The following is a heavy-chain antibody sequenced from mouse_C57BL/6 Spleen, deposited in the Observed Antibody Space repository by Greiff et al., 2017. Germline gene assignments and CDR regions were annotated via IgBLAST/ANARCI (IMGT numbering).Heavy chain of an antibody. D-gene: IGHD2-14*01. CDR3: ASSRDDGGHYYAMDY. CDR1: GYTFTSYW. J-gene: IGHJ4*01. CDR2: IDPNSGDT. V-gene: IGHV1-72*01. Sequence: VQLQQPGAELVKPGASVKLSCKASGYTFTSYWMHWVKQRPGRGLEWIGRIDPNSGDTKYNEKFKSKATLTVDKPSSTAYMQLSSLTSEDSAVYYCASSRDDGGHYYAMDYWGQGTSVTVSS.